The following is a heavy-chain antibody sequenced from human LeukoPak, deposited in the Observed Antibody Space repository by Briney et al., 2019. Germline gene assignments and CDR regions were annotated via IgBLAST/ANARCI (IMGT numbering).Heavy chain of an antibody. D-gene: IGHD3-22*01. CDR1: GGSFSGYY. CDR3: ARDLKYYYDSSGYYPFDY. Sequence: SETLSLTCAVYGGSFSGYYWSWIRQPPGKGLEWIGEINHSGSTNYNPSLKSRVTISVDTSKNQFSQKLSSVTAADTAVYYCARDLKYYYDSSGYYPFDYWGQGTLVTVSS. V-gene: IGHV4-34*01. J-gene: IGHJ4*02. CDR2: INHSGST.